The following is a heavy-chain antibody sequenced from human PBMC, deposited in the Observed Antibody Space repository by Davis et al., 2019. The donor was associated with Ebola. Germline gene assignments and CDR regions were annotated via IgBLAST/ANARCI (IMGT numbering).Heavy chain of an antibody. D-gene: IGHD6-13*01. CDR1: GFTFSSYS. Sequence: GESLKISCAASGFTFSSYSMNWVRQAPGKGLEWVSSISSSSSYIYYADSVKGRFTISRDNAKNSLYLQMNSLRAEDTAVYYCARGTQQLNWGQGTLVTVSS. V-gene: IGHV3-21*01. J-gene: IGHJ4*02. CDR2: ISSSSSYI. CDR3: ARGTQQLN.